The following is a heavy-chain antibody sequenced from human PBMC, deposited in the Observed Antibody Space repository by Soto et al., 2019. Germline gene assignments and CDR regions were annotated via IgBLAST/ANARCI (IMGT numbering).Heavy chain of an antibody. V-gene: IGHV3-30*04. Sequence: QVQLVESGGGVVQPGRSLRLSCVASGLRFSGYSMHWVRQGPGKGLEWMAYISYDGRNKFYADSVKGRFTISRDNSRNTLYVEMNSLSPEEAAVYYCVREAGRGTAYHGMDVWGQGTTVTVSS. D-gene: IGHD3-10*01. CDR2: ISYDGRNK. J-gene: IGHJ6*02. CDR1: GLRFSGYS. CDR3: VREAGRGTAYHGMDV.